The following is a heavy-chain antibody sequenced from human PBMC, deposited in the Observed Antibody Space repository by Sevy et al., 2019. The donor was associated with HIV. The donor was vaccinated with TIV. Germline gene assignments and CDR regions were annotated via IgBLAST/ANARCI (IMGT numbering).Heavy chain of an antibody. CDR1: GFTFSSYW. CDR2: IKQDGSEK. D-gene: IGHD2-2*01. CDR3: ARALVVVPAATLGY. Sequence: GGSLRLSCAASGFTFSSYWMSWVRQAPGKGLEWVANIKQDGSEKYYVDSVKGRFTISRDNAKNSLYLQMTSLRAEDTAVYYCARALVVVPAATLGYWGQGTLVTVSS. V-gene: IGHV3-7*01. J-gene: IGHJ4*02.